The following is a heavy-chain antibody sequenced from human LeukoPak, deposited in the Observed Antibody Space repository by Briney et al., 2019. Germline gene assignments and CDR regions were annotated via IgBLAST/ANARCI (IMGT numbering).Heavy chain of an antibody. CDR1: GYDFTKSA. J-gene: IGHJ5*02. CDR2: IDAGNGRT. V-gene: IGHV1-3*01. Sequence: ASVKLSCKASGYDFTKSAVQWVRQAPGHRREWRGGIDAGNGRTKYSQDFQGRVTMTTDTSTSTAYMELRSLRSDDTAVYYCARLYYYDITRGDWFDPWGQGTLVTVSS. CDR3: ARLYYYDITRGDWFDP. D-gene: IGHD3-10*01.